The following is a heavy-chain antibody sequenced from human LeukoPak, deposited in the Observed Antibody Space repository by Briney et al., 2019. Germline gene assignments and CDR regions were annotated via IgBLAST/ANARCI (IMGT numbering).Heavy chain of an antibody. D-gene: IGHD3-10*02. Sequence: PSETLSLTCAVYGGSFSGYYWSWIRQPPGKGLEWIGEINHSGSTNYNPSLKSRVTISVDTSKNQFSLQLSSVTAADTAVYYCARVPMFYYYYYMDVWGKGTTVTVSS. J-gene: IGHJ6*03. CDR1: GGSFSGYY. V-gene: IGHV4-34*01. CDR2: INHSGST. CDR3: ARVPMFYYYYYMDV.